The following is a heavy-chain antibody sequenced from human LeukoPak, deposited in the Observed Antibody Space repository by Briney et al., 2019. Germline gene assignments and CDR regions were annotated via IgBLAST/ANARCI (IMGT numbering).Heavy chain of an antibody. Sequence: GGSLRLSCAASGFTFSSYEMNWVRQAPGKGLEWVSYISSSGSTIYYADSVKGRFTISRDNAKNSLYLQMNSLRAEDTAVYYCASVTPQELPWVDYWGQGTLVTVSS. CDR1: GFTFSSYE. D-gene: IGHD1-26*01. J-gene: IGHJ4*02. V-gene: IGHV3-48*03. CDR3: ASVTPQELPWVDY. CDR2: ISSSGSTI.